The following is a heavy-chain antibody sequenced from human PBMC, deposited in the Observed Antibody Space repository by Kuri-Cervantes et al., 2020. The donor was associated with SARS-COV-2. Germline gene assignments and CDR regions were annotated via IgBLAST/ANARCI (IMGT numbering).Heavy chain of an antibody. CDR1: GGTFSSYA. CDR2: IIPILGIA. CDR3: ARSKGSGWFGFDPSMDV. D-gene: IGHD6-19*01. Sequence: SVKVSCKASGGTFSSYAISWVRQAPGQGLEWMGRIIPILGIANYAQKFQGRVTITADKSTSTAYMELSSLRSEDTAVYYCARSKGSGWFGFDPSMDVRGQGTTVTVSS. V-gene: IGHV1-69*04. J-gene: IGHJ6*02.